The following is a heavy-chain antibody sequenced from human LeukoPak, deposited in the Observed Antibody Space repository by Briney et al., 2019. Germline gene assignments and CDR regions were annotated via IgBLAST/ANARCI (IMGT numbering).Heavy chain of an antibody. J-gene: IGHJ4*02. CDR3: ARDLYGDYFDY. CDR1: GGSISSGGYY. Sequence: SETLSLTYTVSGGSISSGGYYWSWIRQHPGKGLEWIGYIYYSGSTYYNPSLKSRVTISVDTSKNQFSLKLSSVTAADTAVYYCARDLYGDYFDYWGQGTLVTVSS. D-gene: IGHD4-17*01. V-gene: IGHV4-31*03. CDR2: IYYSGST.